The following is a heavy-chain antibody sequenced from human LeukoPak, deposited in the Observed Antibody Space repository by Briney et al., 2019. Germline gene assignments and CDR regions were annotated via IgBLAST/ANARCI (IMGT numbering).Heavy chain of an antibody. V-gene: IGHV3-21*04. CDR2: ISSSSTYI. D-gene: IGHD3-10*01. Sequence: PGGSLRLSCAASGFTFSTYSMNWVRQAPGKGLEWVSAISSSSTYIYYADSVKGRFTISRDNSKNTLYLQMNSLRAEDTAVYFCTRRGVTRFYDYWGQGTLVTVSS. J-gene: IGHJ4*02. CDR3: TRRGVTRFYDY. CDR1: GFTFSTYS.